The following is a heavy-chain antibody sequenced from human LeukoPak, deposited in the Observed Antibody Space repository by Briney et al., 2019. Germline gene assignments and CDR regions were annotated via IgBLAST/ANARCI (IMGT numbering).Heavy chain of an antibody. V-gene: IGHV1-2*02. D-gene: IGHD4-23*01. CDR3: ARSATVVTPEFGY. Sequence: ASVKVSCKASGYTFTGYYMHWVRQAPGQGLEWMGWINPNSGGTNYAQKFQGRVTMTRDTSISTAYMELSRLRSDDTAVYYCARSATVVTPEFGYWGQGTLVTVSS. CDR1: GYTFTGYY. J-gene: IGHJ4*02. CDR2: INPNSGGT.